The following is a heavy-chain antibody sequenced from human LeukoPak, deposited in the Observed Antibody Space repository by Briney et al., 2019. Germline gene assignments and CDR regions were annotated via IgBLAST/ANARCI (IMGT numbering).Heavy chain of an antibody. CDR2: ISSSSCHI. D-gene: IGHD2-15*01. V-gene: IGHV3-21*01. J-gene: IGHJ4*02. Sequence: GGSLSLSCAPRGFTFSSYTMMWVRHATGEGLEWVSSISSSSCHIYYRHSVRGGFTISRDIDKNSVYLQINRQRAENTAVYYCARDHCSGGSCYTDYWGQGTLVTVSS. CDR1: GFTFSSYT. CDR3: ARDHCSGGSCYTDY.